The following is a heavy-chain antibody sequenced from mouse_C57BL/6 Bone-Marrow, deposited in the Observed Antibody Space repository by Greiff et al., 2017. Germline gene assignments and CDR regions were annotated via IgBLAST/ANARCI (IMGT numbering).Heavy chain of an antibody. J-gene: IGHJ1*03. D-gene: IGHD1-1*01. CDR1: GYTFTSYG. CDR3: ARSDYYGRGYWYFDV. V-gene: IGHV1-81*01. CDR2: IYPRRGNT. Sequence: QVQLQQSGAELARPGASVKLSCKASGYTFTSYGISWVKQRTGQGLEWIGEIYPRRGNTYYNEKFKGKATLTADKSSIPAYMELRSLTSEDSAVYFCARSDYYGRGYWYFDVWGTGTTVTVSS.